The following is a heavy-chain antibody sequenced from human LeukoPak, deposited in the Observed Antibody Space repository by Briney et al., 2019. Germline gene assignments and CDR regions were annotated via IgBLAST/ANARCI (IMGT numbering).Heavy chain of an antibody. CDR3: VGSSTSYYYMDV. D-gene: IGHD2-2*01. CDR2: IYTSGST. V-gene: IGHV4-4*09. Sequence: SETLSLTYTVSGGSISSYYWSWIRQPPGKGLEWIGYIYTSGSTNYNPSLKSRVTISVDTSKNQFSLKLSSVTAADTAVYYCVGSSTSYYYMDVWGKGTTVTVSS. CDR1: GGSISSYY. J-gene: IGHJ6*03.